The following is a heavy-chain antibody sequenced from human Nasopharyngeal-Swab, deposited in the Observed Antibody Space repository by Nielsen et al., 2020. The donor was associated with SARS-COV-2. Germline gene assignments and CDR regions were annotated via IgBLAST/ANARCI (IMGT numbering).Heavy chain of an antibody. D-gene: IGHD6-19*01. Sequence: SETLSLTCTVSGGSISDYFWSWIRQPPRKGLEWIGYVYSTGSTDYNPSLQSRLTISVDTSKNQFSLKLSSVTAGDTAVYYCARSPSGWWGLIDFWGQGTLVTVSS. V-gene: IGHV4-59*01. CDR3: ARSPSGWWGLIDF. J-gene: IGHJ4*02. CDR1: GGSISDYF. CDR2: VYSTGST.